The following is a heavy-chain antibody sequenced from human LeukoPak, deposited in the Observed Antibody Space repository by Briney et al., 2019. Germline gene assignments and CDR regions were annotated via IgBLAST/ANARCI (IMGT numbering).Heavy chain of an antibody. V-gene: IGHV1-24*01. CDR3: AREYYEYSGSLALIYYYYMDV. Sequence: ASVKVSCKVSGYTLTELSMHWVRQAPGKGLEWMGGFDPEDGETIYAQKFQGRVTMTEDTSTDTAYMELSSLRSEDTAVYYCAREYYEYSGSLALIYYYYMDVWGKGTTVTVSS. D-gene: IGHD6-6*01. J-gene: IGHJ6*03. CDR1: GYTLTELS. CDR2: FDPEDGET.